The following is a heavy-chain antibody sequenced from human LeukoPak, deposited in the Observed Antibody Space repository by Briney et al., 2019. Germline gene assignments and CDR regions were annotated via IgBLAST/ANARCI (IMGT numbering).Heavy chain of an antibody. D-gene: IGHD2-15*01. Sequence: RLSXAASGFTFSSYWMQWARQAPGKGVGWVSRFNSDGSSTNYADSLKVRFTISTHNAKNTLYLQMNSLRPEDTAVYYCARVGGSGYYFDYWGQGTLVTVSS. J-gene: IGHJ4*02. CDR2: FNSDGSST. V-gene: IGHV3-74*01. CDR1: GFTFSSYW. CDR3: ARVGGSGYYFDY.